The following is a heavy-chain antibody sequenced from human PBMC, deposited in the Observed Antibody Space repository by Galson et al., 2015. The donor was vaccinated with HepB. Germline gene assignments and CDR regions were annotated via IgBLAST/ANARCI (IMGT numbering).Heavy chain of an antibody. V-gene: IGHV3-30-3*01. CDR2: ISYDGSNK. Sequence: SLRLSCAASGFTFSSYAMHWVRQAPGKGLEWVAVISYDGSNKYYADSVKGRFTISRDNSKNTLYLQMNSLRAEDTAVYYCARDTSITMVRGVIIFDYYYYGTDVWGQGTTVTVSS. CDR1: GFTFSSYA. J-gene: IGHJ6*02. CDR3: ARDTSITMVRGVIIFDYYYYGTDV. D-gene: IGHD3-10*01.